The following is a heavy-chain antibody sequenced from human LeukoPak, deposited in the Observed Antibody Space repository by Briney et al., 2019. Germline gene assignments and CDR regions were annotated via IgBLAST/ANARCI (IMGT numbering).Heavy chain of an antibody. J-gene: IGHJ5*02. CDR3: ARVRGDCSSTSCYFWFDP. CDR1: GYTFTSYG. CDR2: ISAYNGNT. V-gene: IGHV1-18*01. D-gene: IGHD2-2*01. Sequence: ASVKVSCKASGYTFTSYGISWVRQAPGQGLEWMGWISAYNGNTNYAQKLQGRVTMTTDTSTSTAYMELRSLRSDDTAVYYCARVRGDCSSTSCYFWFDPWGQGTLVTVSS.